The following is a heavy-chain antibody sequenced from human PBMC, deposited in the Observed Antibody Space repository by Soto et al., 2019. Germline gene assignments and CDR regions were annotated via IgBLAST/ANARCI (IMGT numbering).Heavy chain of an antibody. CDR3: GRVSPYYDSRGYCPDCPIQH. V-gene: IGHV1-18*01. CDR1: GYTFTSYG. Sequence: ASVKVSCKASGYTFTSYGISWVRQAPGQGLEWMGWISAYNGNTNYAQKLQGRVTMTTDTSTSTAYMELGSLRSDGTAGDYCGRVSPYYDSRGYCPDCPIQHWGQGTLVTVPS. J-gene: IGHJ1*01. CDR2: ISAYNGNT. D-gene: IGHD3-22*01.